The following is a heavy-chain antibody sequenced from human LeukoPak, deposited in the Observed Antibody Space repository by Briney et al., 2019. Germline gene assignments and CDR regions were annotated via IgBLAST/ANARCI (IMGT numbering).Heavy chain of an antibody. Sequence: ASVKVSCKVSGYTLTELSMHWVRQAPGKGLEWMGGFDPEDGETIYAQKFQGRVTMTEDTSTDTAYMELSSLRSEDTAVYYCATHPRWGRHIVVVPAAIWGSAFDIWGQGTMVTVSS. CDR3: ATHPRWGRHIVVVPAAIWGSAFDI. CDR2: FDPEDGET. CDR1: GYTLTELS. J-gene: IGHJ3*02. D-gene: IGHD2-2*01. V-gene: IGHV1-24*01.